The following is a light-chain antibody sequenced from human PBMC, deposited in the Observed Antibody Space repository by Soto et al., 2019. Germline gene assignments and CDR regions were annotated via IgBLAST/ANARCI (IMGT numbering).Light chain of an antibody. CDR2: DAS. J-gene: IGKJ4*01. Sequence: EIVLTQSPATLSLSPGESVTLSCRASQSVDRYLAWYQQTPGQAPRLLIYDASNRATGTPARFSGSGSGTDFTLTIGSLEPEDFAIYYCQQRFNSPLTFGGGTKVEIK. CDR3: QQRFNSPLT. V-gene: IGKV3-11*01. CDR1: QSVDRY.